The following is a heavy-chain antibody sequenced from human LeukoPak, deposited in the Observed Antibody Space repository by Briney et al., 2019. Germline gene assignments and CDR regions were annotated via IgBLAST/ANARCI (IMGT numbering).Heavy chain of an antibody. CDR1: GGSISSGGYY. J-gene: IGHJ5*02. Sequence: KSSETLSLTCTVSGGSISSGGYYWSWIRQHPGKGLEWIGYIYYSGSTYYNPSLKSRVTISVDTSKNQFSLKLSSVTAADTAVYHCARDGGITDNWFDPWGQGTLVTVSS. CDR3: ARDGGITDNWFDP. D-gene: IGHD3-3*01. V-gene: IGHV4-31*03. CDR2: IYYSGST.